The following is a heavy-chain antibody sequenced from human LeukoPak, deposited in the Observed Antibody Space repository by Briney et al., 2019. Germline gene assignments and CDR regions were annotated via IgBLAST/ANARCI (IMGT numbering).Heavy chain of an antibody. CDR1: GFTFSSYW. Sequence: GGSLRLSCAASGFTFSSYWMNWVRQAPGKGLVWVSRIASDGSSTTYADSVKGRFSISRDNAKNTLYLQMNSLRAEDTAVYYCARGYSSSDLDYWGQGTLVTVSS. CDR3: ARGYSSSDLDY. D-gene: IGHD6-6*01. V-gene: IGHV3-74*01. J-gene: IGHJ4*02. CDR2: IASDGSST.